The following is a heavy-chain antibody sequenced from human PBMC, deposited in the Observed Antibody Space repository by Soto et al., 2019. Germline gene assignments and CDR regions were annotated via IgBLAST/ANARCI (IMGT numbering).Heavy chain of an antibody. CDR2: ISGSGGST. J-gene: IGHJ6*03. Sequence: GGSLRLSCAASGFTFSSYAMSWVRQAPGKGLEWVSAISGSGGSTYYADSVKGRFTISRDNSKNTLYLQMNSLRAEDTAVYYCAKNYNYDILTGYVCMDGWGKGTTVNVSS. CDR1: GFTFSSYA. D-gene: IGHD3-9*01. CDR3: AKNYNYDILTGYVCMDG. V-gene: IGHV3-23*01.